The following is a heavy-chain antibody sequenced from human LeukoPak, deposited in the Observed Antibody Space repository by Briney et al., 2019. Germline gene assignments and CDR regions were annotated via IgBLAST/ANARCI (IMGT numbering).Heavy chain of an antibody. CDR2: IIPIFGTA. J-gene: IGHJ4*02. D-gene: IGHD3-22*01. CDR3: ARLRYYYDSSGYCYFDY. V-gene: IGHV1-69*13. Sequence: GASVKVSCKASGYTFTSYYMHWVRQAPGQGLEWMGGIIPIFGTANYAQKFQGRVTITADESTSTAYMELSSLRSDDTAVYYCARLRYYYDSSGYCYFDYWGQGTLVTVSS. CDR1: GYTFTSYY.